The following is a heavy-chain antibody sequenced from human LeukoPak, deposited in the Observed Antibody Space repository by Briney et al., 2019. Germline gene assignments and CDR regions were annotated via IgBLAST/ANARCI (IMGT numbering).Heavy chain of an antibody. J-gene: IGHJ3*01. CDR2: IFDSGDY. CDR1: GGSICVYY. D-gene: IGHD1-26*01. Sequence: SDTLSLTCTVSGGSICVYYSSCLRESPGQGLGGGGWIFDSGDYNYNAYIKSRLSISIDTSNKQFYLKLTSATAADTAVYYCAREKDTGSNHAKIRLDLWRQPTKLTVSS. CDR3: AREKDTGSNHAKIRLDL. V-gene: IGHV4-59*01.